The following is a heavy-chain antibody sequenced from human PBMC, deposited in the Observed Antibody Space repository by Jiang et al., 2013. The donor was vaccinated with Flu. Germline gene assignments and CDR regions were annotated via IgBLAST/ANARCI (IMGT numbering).Heavy chain of an antibody. J-gene: IGHJ4*02. CDR2: IYWDDDR. Sequence: LALIYWDDDRRYSPSLKSRVTITKDTSKNQVVLTMTDMDPVDTATYYCAHRSSGYYEYYFDYWGQGTLVTVSS. V-gene: IGHV2-5*02. D-gene: IGHD6-19*01. CDR3: AHRSSGYYEYYFDY.